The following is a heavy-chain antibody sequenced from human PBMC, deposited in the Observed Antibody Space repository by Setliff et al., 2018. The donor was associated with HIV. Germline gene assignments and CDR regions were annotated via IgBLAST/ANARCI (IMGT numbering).Heavy chain of an antibody. Sequence: GASVKVSCKSSGHTFSNSGIHWVRRATGQGLEWMGWMNPNSGVTGYALKFHDRVTMTRDASISTAYLELRTLTSEDTAVYYCASGKGVGGVVITDGLDVWGKGTTVTVSS. CDR2: MNPNSGVT. CDR1: GHTFSNSG. V-gene: IGHV1-8*02. D-gene: IGHD3-10*01. J-gene: IGHJ6*04. CDR3: ASGKGVGGVVITDGLDV.